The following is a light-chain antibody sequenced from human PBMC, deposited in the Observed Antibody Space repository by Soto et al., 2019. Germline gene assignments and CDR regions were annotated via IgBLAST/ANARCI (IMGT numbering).Light chain of an antibody. Sequence: EIVLTQSPGTLSLSPGERATLSCRASQSVSSSYLAWYQQKPGQAPRLLMYGASSRATDIPDRFSGSGSGTDFTLTITRLEPEDFAMYYCQQYGGSPGTFGQGTKVDIK. CDR3: QQYGGSPGT. CDR2: GAS. J-gene: IGKJ1*01. V-gene: IGKV3-20*01. CDR1: QSVSSSY.